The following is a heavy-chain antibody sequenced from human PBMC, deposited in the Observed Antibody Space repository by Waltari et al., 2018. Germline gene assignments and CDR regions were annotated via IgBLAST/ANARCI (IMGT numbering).Heavy chain of an antibody. CDR1: GYTFTSYD. CDR2: MNPTRGNK. J-gene: IGHJ6*04. V-gene: IGHV1-8*01. D-gene: IGHD2-2*01. Sequence: QVQLVQSGAEVKKPGASVKVSCKASGYTFTSYDINWVRQATGQGIEWMGWMNPTRGNKGDAQKVQSRVNMTRNTFISTADMELSRLRSEDTAVYYCARGVSRSSTSRPGDVWGKGTTVTVSS. CDR3: ARGVSRSSTSRPGDV.